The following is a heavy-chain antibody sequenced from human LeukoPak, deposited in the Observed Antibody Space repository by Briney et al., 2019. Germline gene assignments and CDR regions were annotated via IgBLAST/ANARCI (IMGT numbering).Heavy chain of an antibody. Sequence: GGSLRLSCAATGFTFTNYSIHWVRQAPGKGLEWVSCISGSSVYRYYADSVKGRFTTSRDNAKNSLYLQMNSLRPEDTAVYYCARVSVAGSVIDAFDMWGQGTMVTVSS. J-gene: IGHJ3*02. CDR3: ARVSVAGSVIDAFDM. V-gene: IGHV3-21*01. CDR1: GFTFTNYS. CDR2: ISGSSVYR. D-gene: IGHD6-19*01.